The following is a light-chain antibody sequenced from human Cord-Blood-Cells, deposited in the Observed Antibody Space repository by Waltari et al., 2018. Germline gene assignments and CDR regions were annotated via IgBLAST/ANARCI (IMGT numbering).Light chain of an antibody. CDR3: SSYTSSSTLEV. CDR2: DVS. Sequence: QSALTQPASVSGSPGQSITISCTGTSSDVGGYNYVSWYQQHTGKAPKLMIYDVSNRPSGVSKRFTGSKSGNTASLTISGLQAEDEADYYCSSYTSSSTLEVFGGGTKLTIL. J-gene: IGLJ3*02. V-gene: IGLV2-14*01. CDR1: SSDVGGYNY.